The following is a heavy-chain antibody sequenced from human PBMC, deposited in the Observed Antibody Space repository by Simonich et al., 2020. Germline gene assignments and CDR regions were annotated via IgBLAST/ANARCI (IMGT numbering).Heavy chain of an antibody. CDR1: GGSFSGYY. Sequence: QVQLQKWGAGLLKPSETLSLTCAVYGGSFSGYYWSWIRQPPGKGLEWIGEINHSGSTNYNPSLKSRVTISVDTSKNQFSLKLSSVTAADTAVYYCARHLQLGPFDYWGQGTLVTVSS. CDR3: ARHLQLGPFDY. V-gene: IGHV4-34*01. D-gene: IGHD1-1*01. J-gene: IGHJ4*02. CDR2: INHSGST.